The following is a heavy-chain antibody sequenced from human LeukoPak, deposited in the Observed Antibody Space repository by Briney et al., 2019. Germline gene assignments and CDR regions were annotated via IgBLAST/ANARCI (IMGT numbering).Heavy chain of an antibody. CDR3: SSWSSCSGGTCQFNY. Sequence: TGGSLSLSCAGSGFTFSNSWMSWVRQAPGKGLEWVVHIKQDGSEKYYVDSVKGRFTISRDNAKNSLYLQMDSLRAEDTAVYYCSSWSSCSGGTCQFNYWGQGTLVTVSS. V-gene: IGHV3-7*01. D-gene: IGHD2-15*01. J-gene: IGHJ4*02. CDR1: GFTFSNSW. CDR2: IKQDGSEK.